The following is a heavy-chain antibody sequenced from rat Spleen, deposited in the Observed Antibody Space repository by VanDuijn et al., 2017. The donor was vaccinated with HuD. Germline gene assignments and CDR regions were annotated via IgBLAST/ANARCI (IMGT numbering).Heavy chain of an antibody. Sequence: EVQLVESGGGLVQPGRSLKLSCLASGFTFNNYWMTWIRLAPGKGLEWVASITNNGVSTYYSDSVKDRFTISRDNAESTLYLQMYSLRSEDTATYYCAREQPKSYYFDYWGQGVMVTVSS. CDR3: AREQPKSYYFDY. D-gene: IGHD1-2*01. CDR2: ITNNGVST. J-gene: IGHJ2*01. V-gene: IGHV5-31*01. CDR1: GFTFNNYW.